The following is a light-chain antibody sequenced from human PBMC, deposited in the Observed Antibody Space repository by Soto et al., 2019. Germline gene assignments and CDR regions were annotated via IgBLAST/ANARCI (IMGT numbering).Light chain of an antibody. CDR2: EVS. CDR3: SSYTTSSTLV. J-gene: IGLJ2*01. V-gene: IGLV2-14*01. Sequence: QSALTQPASVSGSPGQSITISCTGTSSDVGGHNYVSWYQQHPGIAPKLMISEVSNRPSGVSNRFSGSKSGNTASLTISGLQAEDEAYYYCSSYTTSSTLVFGGGTKLTVL. CDR1: SSDVGGHNY.